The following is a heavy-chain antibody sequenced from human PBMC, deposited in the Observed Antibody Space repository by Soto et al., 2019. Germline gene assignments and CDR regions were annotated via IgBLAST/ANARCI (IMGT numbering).Heavy chain of an antibody. CDR2: IVVGSGNT. J-gene: IGHJ4*01. D-gene: IGHD3-22*01. Sequence: GAAVKPSCEAPGFTITSSSMEWVRQARGQRLEWIGWIVVGSGNTNYAQKFQERVTITRDMSTSTAYMELSSLRSDDTAVYSSAADSSSYYDSSGYPLDYWG. V-gene: IGHV1-58*02. CDR1: GFTITSSS. CDR3: AADSSSYYDSSGYPLDY.